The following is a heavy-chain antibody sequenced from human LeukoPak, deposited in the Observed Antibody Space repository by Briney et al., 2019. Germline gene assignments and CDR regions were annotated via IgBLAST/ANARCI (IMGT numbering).Heavy chain of an antibody. D-gene: IGHD6-19*01. CDR1: GGSISSYY. Sequence: PSETLSLTCTVSGGSISSYYWSWIRQPPGKGLEWIGYIYYSGSAYYDPSLRSRVTISGDTSQNQFSLKLSSVTAADTAVYYCARHRRGTGWYFMGYWGQGALVTVSS. CDR2: IYYSGSA. CDR3: ARHRRGTGWYFMGY. J-gene: IGHJ4*02. V-gene: IGHV4-59*08.